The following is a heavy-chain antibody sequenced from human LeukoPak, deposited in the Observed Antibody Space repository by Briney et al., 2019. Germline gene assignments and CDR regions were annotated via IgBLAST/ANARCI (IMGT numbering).Heavy chain of an antibody. CDR3: ARETSYYYDSSGYSLFDY. CDR1: GYSISSGYY. J-gene: IGHJ4*02. D-gene: IGHD3-22*01. CDR2: IYHSGST. V-gene: IGHV4-38-2*02. Sequence: SETLSLTCAVSGYSISSGYYWGWIRQPPGKGLEWIGSIYHSGSTYYNPSLKSRVTISVDTSKNQFSLKLSSVTGADTAVYYCARETSYYYDSSGYSLFDYWGQGTLVTVSS.